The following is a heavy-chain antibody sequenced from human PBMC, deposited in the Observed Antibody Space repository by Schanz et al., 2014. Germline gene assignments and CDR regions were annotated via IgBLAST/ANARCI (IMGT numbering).Heavy chain of an antibody. CDR1: GFTVSSNY. CDR2: TYSGGST. CDR3: AKDLNSGWSGFDY. D-gene: IGHD6-19*01. J-gene: IGHJ4*02. Sequence: EVQLVESGGGLVQPGGSLRLSCAASGFTVSSNYMSWVRQAPGKGLEWVSITYSGGSTYYADAVKGRITISRDNSKNTLYLLMNSLRAEETAVYYCAKDLNSGWSGFDYWGQGTLVTVSS. V-gene: IGHV3-66*01.